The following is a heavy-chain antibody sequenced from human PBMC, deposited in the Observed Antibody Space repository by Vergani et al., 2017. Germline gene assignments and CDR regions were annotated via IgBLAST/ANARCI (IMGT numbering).Heavy chain of an antibody. D-gene: IGHD4-17*01. CDR3: ATPQAVTTGGMEV. Sequence: EVQLVQSGAEVKKPGATIKISCKVSGYTSTDHYMHWVKQAPGKGLEWMGLVDSEDGETIYAEKFKGRVTIAADTATDTAHVELSSLRSEDTAVYYCATPQAVTTGGMEVWGEGTTVVVSS. CDR2: VDSEDGET. V-gene: IGHV1-69-2*01. J-gene: IGHJ6*04. CDR1: GYTSTDHY.